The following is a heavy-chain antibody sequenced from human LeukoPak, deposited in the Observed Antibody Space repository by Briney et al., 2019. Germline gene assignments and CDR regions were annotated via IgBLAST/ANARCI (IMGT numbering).Heavy chain of an antibody. D-gene: IGHD3-22*01. CDR3: ARDQFWGGYYDSSGYSPSNWFDP. J-gene: IGHJ5*02. CDR2: INPNSGGT. Sequence: GASVKVSCKASGYTFTDYYMHWVRQAPGQGLEWMGWINPNSGGTNFAQKFQGRVTMTRDTSISTAYMELRSLRSDDTAVYYCARDQFWGGYYDSSGYSPSNWFDPWGQGTLVTVSS. V-gene: IGHV1-2*02. CDR1: GYTFTDYY.